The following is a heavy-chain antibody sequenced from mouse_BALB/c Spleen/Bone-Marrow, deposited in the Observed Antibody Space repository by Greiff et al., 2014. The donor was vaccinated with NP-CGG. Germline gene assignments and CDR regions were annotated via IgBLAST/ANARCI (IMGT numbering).Heavy chain of an antibody. J-gene: IGHJ4*01. CDR1: GYTFTDYA. CDR3: ARYGYGSSYYAMDY. CDR2: ISTYSGNT. V-gene: IGHV1-67*01. D-gene: IGHD1-1*01. Sequence: QVQLQQSGPELVRPGVSVKISRKGSGYTFTDYAMHWVKRSHARSLEWIGVISTYSGNTNYNQKFKGKATMTVDKSSSTAYMELARLTSEDSAIYYCARYGYGSSYYAMDYWGQGTSVTVSS.